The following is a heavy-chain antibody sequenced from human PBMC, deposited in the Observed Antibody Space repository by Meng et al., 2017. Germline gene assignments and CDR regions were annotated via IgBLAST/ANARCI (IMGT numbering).Heavy chain of an antibody. V-gene: IGHV3-11*01. CDR3: ARASVGVYIDL. CDR1: GFTFSDYY. CDR2: ISSSGSTK. D-gene: IGHD2-15*01. Sequence: QRQLGGPGGGLVQRGGSLSLSCAASGFTFSDYYMSWIRQAPGKGLEWVSYISSSGSTKYYAASVKRRFTISRDNAKNSLYLQMNRLGAEDTAVYYCARASVGVYIDLWGRGTLVTVSS. J-gene: IGHJ2*01.